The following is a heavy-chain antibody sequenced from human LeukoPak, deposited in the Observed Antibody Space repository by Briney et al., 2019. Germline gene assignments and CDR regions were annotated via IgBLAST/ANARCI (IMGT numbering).Heavy chain of an antibody. D-gene: IGHD2-8*02. V-gene: IGHV1-46*01. CDR3: ARSPITNIWYSFDS. Sequence: ASVKVSCKASGYTFTSHYVHWVRQAPGQGREWRGMINPSGGSTSYSQKFQGRVTMTRATSTTTLYMDLSSLRSEDTAVYYCARSPITNIWYSFDSWGQGTLVTVSS. CDR1: GYTFTSHY. CDR2: INPSGGST. J-gene: IGHJ4*02.